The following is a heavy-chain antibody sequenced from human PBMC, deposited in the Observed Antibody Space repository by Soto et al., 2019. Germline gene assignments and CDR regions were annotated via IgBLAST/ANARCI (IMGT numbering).Heavy chain of an antibody. CDR3: ARDGSSSWFYYYYYGMDV. V-gene: IGHV1-3*01. J-gene: IGHJ6*02. Sequence: ASVKVSCKASGYTFTSYAMHWVRQAPGQRLEWMGWINAGNGNTKYSQKFQGRVTITRDTSASTAYIELSSLRSEDTAVYYCARDGSSSWFYYYYYGMDVWGQGTTVTVSS. CDR2: INAGNGNT. D-gene: IGHD6-13*01. CDR1: GYTFTSYA.